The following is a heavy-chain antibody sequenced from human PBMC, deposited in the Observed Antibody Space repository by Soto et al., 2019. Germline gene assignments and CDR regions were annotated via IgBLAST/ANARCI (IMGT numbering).Heavy chain of an antibody. CDR1: GYTFTGYP. CDR3: ARDWARAEDV. V-gene: IGHV1-3*01. J-gene: IGHJ6*02. D-gene: IGHD7-27*01. Sequence: ASVKVSCKASGYTFTGYPIHWVRQAPGQGLEWMGWINAGNGNTKYSQKFQGRVTITRDTSASTAYMELSSLRSEDTAIYCCARDWARAEDVWGQGTTVTVSS. CDR2: INAGNGNT.